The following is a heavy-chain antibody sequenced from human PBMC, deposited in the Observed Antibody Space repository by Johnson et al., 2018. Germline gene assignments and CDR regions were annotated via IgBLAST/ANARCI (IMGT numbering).Heavy chain of an antibody. CDR3: SRIEMPYSFSAEYFQH. Sequence: VQLVQSGGGLVQPGRSLRLSCAASGFTFDDYAMHWVRQAPGKGLEWVSGISWNSGSIGYADSVKGRFTISRDNAKNSLYLQMNSLRAEDTAVYYWSRIEMPYSFSAEYFQHWGQGTLVTVSS. V-gene: IGHV3-9*01. D-gene: IGHD5-24*01. CDR2: ISWNSGSI. J-gene: IGHJ1*01. CDR1: GFTFDDYA.